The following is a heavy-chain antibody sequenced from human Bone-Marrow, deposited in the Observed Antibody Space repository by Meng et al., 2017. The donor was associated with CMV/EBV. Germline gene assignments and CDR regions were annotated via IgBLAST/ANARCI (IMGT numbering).Heavy chain of an antibody. CDR2: IRYDGSNK. CDR1: GFTFSSYG. Sequence: GESLKISCAASGFTFSSYGMHWVRQAPGKGLEWVAFIRYDGSNKYYEDSVKGRFTISRDNSKNTLYLQMNSLRAEDTAVYYCARDQGEPRLKVRRDYYGMDVWGQGTTVTVSS. CDR3: ARDQGEPRLKVRRDYYGMDV. J-gene: IGHJ6*02. D-gene: IGHD6-6*01. V-gene: IGHV3-30*02.